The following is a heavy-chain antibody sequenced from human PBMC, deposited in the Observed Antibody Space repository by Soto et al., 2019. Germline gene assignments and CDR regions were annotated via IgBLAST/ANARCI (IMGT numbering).Heavy chain of an antibody. V-gene: IGHV3-9*01. D-gene: IGHD3-10*01. CDR1: GFTFDDYA. CDR2: ISWNSGSI. Sequence: EVQLVESGGGLVQPGRSLRLSCAASGFTFDDYAMHWVRQAPGKGLEWVSGISWNSGSIGYADSVKGRFTISRDNAKNSLYLQMNSLRAEDTALYYCAKDILGGLWFGELPKVDAFYIWGQGTMVTVSS. J-gene: IGHJ3*02. CDR3: AKDILGGLWFGELPKVDAFYI.